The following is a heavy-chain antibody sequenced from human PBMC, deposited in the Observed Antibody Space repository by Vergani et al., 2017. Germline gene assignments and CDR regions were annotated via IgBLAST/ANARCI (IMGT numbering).Heavy chain of an antibody. Sequence: QVQLVQSGAEVKKPGSSVKVSCKASVGTFSSYAISWARQAPGQGLEWMGGIIPIFGTANYAQKFQGRVTLTADESTSTAYMELSSLGSEDTAVYYCARDSVRYCRSTSCGNWFDPWGQGTLVTVSS. V-gene: IGHV1-69*01. D-gene: IGHD2-2*01. CDR3: ARDSVRYCRSTSCGNWFDP. CDR2: IIPIFGTA. CDR1: VGTFSSYA. J-gene: IGHJ5*02.